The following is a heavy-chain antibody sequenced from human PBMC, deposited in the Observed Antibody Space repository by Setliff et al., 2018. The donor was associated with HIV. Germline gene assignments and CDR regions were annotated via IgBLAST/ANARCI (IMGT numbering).Heavy chain of an antibody. CDR2: IYYTGFT. CDR1: GGSISYYH. CDR3: ARSIYGSGSYPLDY. J-gene: IGHJ4*02. Sequence: SETLSLTCSVSGGSISYYHWSWIRQPVGKGLEWIGRIYYTGFTDYNPSLKSRLTMSVDTSKNQFSLKLSSVNAADTAVYFCARSIYGSGSYPLDYWGQGILVTVSS. V-gene: IGHV4-4*07. D-gene: IGHD3-10*01.